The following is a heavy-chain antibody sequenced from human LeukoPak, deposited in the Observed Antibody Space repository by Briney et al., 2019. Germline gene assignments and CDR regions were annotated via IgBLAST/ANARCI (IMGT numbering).Heavy chain of an antibody. J-gene: IGHJ4*02. D-gene: IGHD6-19*01. CDR3: ARDLSSGWYLSSASYYFDY. Sequence: GGSLRLSCAASGFTFSSYEMNWVRQAPGEGLEWVSYISSSGSTTYYADSVKGRFTISRDNAKNSLYLQMNSLRAEDTAVYYCARDLSSGWYLSSASYYFDYWGQGTLVTVSS. CDR2: ISSSGSTT. CDR1: GFTFSSYE. V-gene: IGHV3-48*03.